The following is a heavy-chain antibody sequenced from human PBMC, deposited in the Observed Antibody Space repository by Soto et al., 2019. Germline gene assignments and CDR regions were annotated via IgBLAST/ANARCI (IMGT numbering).Heavy chain of an antibody. V-gene: IGHV3-7*03. J-gene: IGHJ4*02. CDR2: IKQDGSEK. D-gene: IGHD3-16*02. CDR1: GFTFSSYW. CDR3: ARDDGITFGGVIDPAHFDY. Sequence: GGSLRLSCAASGFTFSSYWMSWVRQAPGKGLEWVANIKQDGSEKYYVDSVKGRFTISRDNAKNSLYLQMNSLRAEDTAVYYCARDDGITFGGVIDPAHFDYWGQGTLVTVSS.